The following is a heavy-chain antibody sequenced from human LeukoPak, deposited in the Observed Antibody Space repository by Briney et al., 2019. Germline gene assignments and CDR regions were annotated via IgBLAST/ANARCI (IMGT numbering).Heavy chain of an antibody. CDR3: ARIYGDYVWFDY. CDR1: GYTFTGYY. V-gene: IGHV1-2*02. CDR2: INPNSGGT. Sequence: ASVKVSCKASGYTFTGYYMHWVRQAPGQGLEWMGWINPNSGGTNYAQKFQGRVTMTRDTSISTAYMELSRLRSDDTAVYCCARIYGDYVWFDYWGQGTLVTVSS. J-gene: IGHJ4*02. D-gene: IGHD4-17*01.